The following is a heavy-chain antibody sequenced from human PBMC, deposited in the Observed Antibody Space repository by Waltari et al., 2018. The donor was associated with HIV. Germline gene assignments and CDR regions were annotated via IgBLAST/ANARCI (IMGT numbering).Heavy chain of an antibody. CDR1: GGSFSGYY. Sequence: QVQLQQWGAGLLKPSETLSLTCAVYGGSFSGYYWSWIRQPPGKGLEWIGEINHSGSTNYNPSLESRVTISVDTSKNQFSLKLSSVTAADTAVYYCARGLGYCSGGSCWNWFDPWGQGTLVTVSS. CDR3: ARGLGYCSGGSCWNWFDP. V-gene: IGHV4-34*01. CDR2: INHSGST. D-gene: IGHD2-15*01. J-gene: IGHJ5*02.